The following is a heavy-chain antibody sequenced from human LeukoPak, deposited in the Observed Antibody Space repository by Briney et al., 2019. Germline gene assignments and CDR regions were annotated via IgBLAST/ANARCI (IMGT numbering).Heavy chain of an antibody. Sequence: ASVKVSCKASGYTFTGYYMHWVRQAPGQGLEWMGWINPNSGGTNYAQKFQGRVTMTRDTSISTAYMELSRLRSDDTAVYYCARDPHYYDSSGYSGAFDIWGQGTMVTVSS. V-gene: IGHV1-2*02. J-gene: IGHJ3*02. D-gene: IGHD3-22*01. CDR2: INPNSGGT. CDR1: GYTFTGYY. CDR3: ARDPHYYDSSGYSGAFDI.